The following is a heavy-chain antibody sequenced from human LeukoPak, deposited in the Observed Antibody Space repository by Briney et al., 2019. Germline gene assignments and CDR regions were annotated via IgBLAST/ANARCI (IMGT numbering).Heavy chain of an antibody. V-gene: IGHV1-46*01. CDR1: GYTFTGYY. D-gene: IGHD3-3*01. CDR2: INPSGGST. J-gene: IGHJ6*02. CDR3: ARDRGQNYDFWSGSYYGMDV. Sequence: ASVKVSCKASGYTFTGYYMHWVRQAPGQGLEWMGIINPSGGSTSYAQKFQGRVTMTRDTSTSTVYMELSSLRSEDTAVYYCARDRGQNYDFWSGSYYGMDVWGQGTTVTVSS.